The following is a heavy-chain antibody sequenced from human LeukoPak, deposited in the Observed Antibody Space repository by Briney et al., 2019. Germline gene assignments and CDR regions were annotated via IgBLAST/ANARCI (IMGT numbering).Heavy chain of an antibody. V-gene: IGHV1-69*01. CDR2: IIPIFGTA. Sequence: GSSVKVSCKASGGTFSSYAISWVRQAHGQGLEWMGGIIPIFGTANYAQKFQGRVTITADESTSTAYMELSSLRYEDTAVYYCAKDIVVVVAATPEGYYYYLDVWGKGTTVTVS. CDR3: AKDIVVVVAATPEGYYYYLDV. J-gene: IGHJ6*03. D-gene: IGHD2-15*01. CDR1: GGTFSSYA.